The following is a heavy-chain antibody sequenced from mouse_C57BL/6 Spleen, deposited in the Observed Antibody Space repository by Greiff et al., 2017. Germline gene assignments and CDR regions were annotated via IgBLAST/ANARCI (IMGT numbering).Heavy chain of an antibody. Sequence: QVQLQQSGAELVKPGASVKLSCKASGYTFTSYWMHWVKQRPGQGLEWIGMIHPNSGSTNYNEKFKSKATLTVDKSSSTAYMQLSSLTSEDSAVYYCARRGGGIYYGNYDAMDYWGQGTSVTVSS. CDR2: IHPNSGST. D-gene: IGHD2-1*01. CDR3: ARRGGGIYYGNYDAMDY. CDR1: GYTFTSYW. J-gene: IGHJ4*01. V-gene: IGHV1-64*01.